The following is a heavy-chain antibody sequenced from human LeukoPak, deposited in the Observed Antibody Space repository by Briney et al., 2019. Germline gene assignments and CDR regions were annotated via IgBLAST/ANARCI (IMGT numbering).Heavy chain of an antibody. CDR2: IKEDGSEK. V-gene: IGHV3-7*01. D-gene: IGHD3-10*01. Sequence: GGSLRLSCAASGFTFSSYSMNWVRQAPGKGLEWVASIKEDGSEKDYVDSVKGRFTISRDNAKNSLYLQMNSLRAEDTAVYYCARVGLGVGSGRKASGFDPWGQGTVVTVSS. CDR1: GFTFSSYS. J-gene: IGHJ5*02. CDR3: ARVGLGVGSGRKASGFDP.